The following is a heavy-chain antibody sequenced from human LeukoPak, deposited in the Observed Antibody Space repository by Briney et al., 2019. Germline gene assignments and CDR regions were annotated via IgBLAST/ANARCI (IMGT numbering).Heavy chain of an antibody. Sequence: QPGGSLRLSCAASGFTFSSYGMSWVRQAPGKGLEWVSAISGSGGSTYYADSVKGRFTISRDNSKNTLYLQMNSLRAEDTAVYYCARAYGYSGYDLSYWGQGTLVTVSS. J-gene: IGHJ4*02. CDR3: ARAYGYSGYDLSY. D-gene: IGHD5-12*01. V-gene: IGHV3-23*01. CDR2: ISGSGGST. CDR1: GFTFSSYG.